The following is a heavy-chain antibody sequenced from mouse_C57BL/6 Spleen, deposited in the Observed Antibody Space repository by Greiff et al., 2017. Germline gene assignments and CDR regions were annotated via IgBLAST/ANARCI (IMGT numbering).Heavy chain of an antibody. CDR3: ARFDYGFAY. V-gene: IGHV1-82*01. J-gene: IGHJ3*01. CDR1: GYAFSSSW. CDR2: IYPGDGDT. Sequence: QVQLQQSGPELVKPGASVKISCKASGYAFSSSWMNWVKQRPGKGLEWIGRIYPGDGDTNYNGKFKGKATLTADKSSSAAYMRLSSLTSEDSAVYFCARFDYGFAYWGQGTLVTVSA. D-gene: IGHD2-4*01.